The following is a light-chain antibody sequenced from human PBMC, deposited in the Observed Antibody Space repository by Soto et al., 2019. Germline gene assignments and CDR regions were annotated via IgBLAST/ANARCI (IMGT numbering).Light chain of an antibody. CDR2: EVS. CDR3: SSYTYSNTPLYV. CDR1: SSDIGSYNY. Sequence: QSVLTQPASVSGSPGQSITISCTGTSSDIGSYNYVSWYQQHPGKDPKLMIYEVSNRPSGVSNRFSVSQTGNTTSLTISWLQAEDEANYYCSSYTYSNTPLYVFGTGTKVT. V-gene: IGLV2-14*01. J-gene: IGLJ1*01.